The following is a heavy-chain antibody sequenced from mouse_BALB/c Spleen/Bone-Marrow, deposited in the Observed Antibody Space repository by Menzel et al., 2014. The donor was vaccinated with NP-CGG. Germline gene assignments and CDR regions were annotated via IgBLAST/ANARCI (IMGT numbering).Heavy chain of an antibody. D-gene: IGHD1-1*01. V-gene: IGHV14-3*02. Sequence: EVQLHQSGAELVKPGASVKLSCTASGFNIKDTYMHWVKQRPEQGLEWIGRIDPANGNTKYDPKFQGKATITADTSSDTAYLQLSSLTSEDTAVYYCAMYYYGSSLFAYWGQGTLVTFSA. CDR3: AMYYYGSSLFAY. J-gene: IGHJ3*01. CDR1: GFNIKDTY. CDR2: IDPANGNT.